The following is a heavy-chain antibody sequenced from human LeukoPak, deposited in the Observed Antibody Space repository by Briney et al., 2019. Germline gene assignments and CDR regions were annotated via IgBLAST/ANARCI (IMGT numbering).Heavy chain of an antibody. Sequence: SETLSLTCTVSGDSISSYYWSWIRQPAGKGLEWIGRIYTSGSTNYNPSLKSRVTMSVDTSKNQFSLRLSSVTAADTAVYYCARVNYGSGAYYFDYWGQGTLVTVSS. J-gene: IGHJ4*02. V-gene: IGHV4-4*07. CDR1: GDSISSYY. CDR2: IYTSGST. D-gene: IGHD3-10*01. CDR3: ARVNYGSGAYYFDY.